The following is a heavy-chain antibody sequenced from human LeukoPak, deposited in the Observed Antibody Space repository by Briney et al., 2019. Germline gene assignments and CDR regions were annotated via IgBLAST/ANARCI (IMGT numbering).Heavy chain of an antibody. J-gene: IGHJ5*02. CDR3: ARRKNGYDSRSYRRGWFDP. D-gene: IGHD3-22*01. CDR2: INHSGST. V-gene: IGHV4-34*01. Sequence: SETLSLTCAVYGGSFNGYYWSWIRQPPGKGLEWIGEINHSGSTDYNPSLKSRVTISVDTSKKQFSLKLSSVTAADTAVYYCARRKNGYDSRSYRRGWFDPWGQGSLVTVSS. CDR1: GGSFNGYY.